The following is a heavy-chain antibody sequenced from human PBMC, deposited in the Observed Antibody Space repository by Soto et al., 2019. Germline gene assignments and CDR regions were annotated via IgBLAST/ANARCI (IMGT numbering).Heavy chain of an antibody. CDR2: IYHSGST. D-gene: IGHD3-22*01. CDR1: GGSISSGGYC. J-gene: IGHJ5*02. CDR3: ATGEYYDSSGYGTNWFDP. V-gene: IGHV4-30-2*01. Sequence: SETLSLTCTVSGGSISSGGYCWSWIRQHPGKGLEWIGYIYHSGSTYYNPSLKSRVTISVDRSKNQFSLKLSSVTAADTAVYYCATGEYYDSSGYGTNWFDPWGQGTLVTVSS.